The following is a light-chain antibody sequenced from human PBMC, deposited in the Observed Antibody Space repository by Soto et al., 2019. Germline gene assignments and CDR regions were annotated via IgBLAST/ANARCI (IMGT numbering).Light chain of an antibody. V-gene: IGLV1-40*01. CDR2: GNT. J-gene: IGLJ1*01. Sequence: QSELTQPPSVSGAPGQRVTISCTGSSSNIGSTYDVQWYQQLPGTAPKLLIHGNTDRPSGVPDRFSGSKSGTSASLAITGLQADDEADYYCQSYDDSLSAHYVFGTGTKVTVL. CDR3: QSYDDSLSAHYV. CDR1: SSNIGSTYD.